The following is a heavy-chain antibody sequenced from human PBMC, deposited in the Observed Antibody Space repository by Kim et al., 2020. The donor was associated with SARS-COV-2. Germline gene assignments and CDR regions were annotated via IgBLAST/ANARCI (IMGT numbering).Heavy chain of an antibody. CDR1: GFTFSNAW. Sequence: PGGSLRLSCAASGFTFSNAWMSWVRQAPGKGLEWVGRIKSKTDGGTTDYAAPVKGRFTISRDDSKNTLYLQMNSLKTEDTAVYYCTTDSRFGELLSIYYYYYGMDVWGQGTTVTVSS. CDR3: TTDSRFGELLSIYYYYYGMDV. D-gene: IGHD3-10*01. J-gene: IGHJ6*02. CDR2: IKSKTDGGTT. V-gene: IGHV3-15*01.